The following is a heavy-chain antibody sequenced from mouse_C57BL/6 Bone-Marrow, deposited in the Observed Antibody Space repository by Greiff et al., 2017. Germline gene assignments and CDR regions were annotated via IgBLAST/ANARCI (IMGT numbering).Heavy chain of an antibody. CDR1: GYSFTGYF. J-gene: IGHJ2*01. CDR2: INPYNGDT. V-gene: IGHV1-20*01. CDR3: ARSDYYGSSFPFDY. Sequence: EVQLQQSGPELVKPGDSVKISCKASGYSFTGYFMNWVMQSHGKSLEWIGRINPYNGDTFYNQKFKGKATLTVDKSSSTAHMELRSLTSEDSAVYYCARSDYYGSSFPFDYWGQGTTLTVSS. D-gene: IGHD1-1*01.